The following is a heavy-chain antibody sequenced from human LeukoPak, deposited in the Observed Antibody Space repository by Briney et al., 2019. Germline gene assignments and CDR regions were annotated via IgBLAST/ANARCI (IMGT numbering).Heavy chain of an antibody. Sequence: HSGGSLRLSCAASGFTFSSYAMHWVRQAPGKGLEWVAVISYDGSNKYYADSVKGRFTISRDNSKNTLYLQMNSLRAEDTAVYYCARESLYYDSSGYYLYWGQGTLVTVSS. CDR3: ARESLYYDSSGYYLY. J-gene: IGHJ4*02. CDR2: ISYDGSNK. CDR1: GFTFSSYA. D-gene: IGHD3-22*01. V-gene: IGHV3-30-3*01.